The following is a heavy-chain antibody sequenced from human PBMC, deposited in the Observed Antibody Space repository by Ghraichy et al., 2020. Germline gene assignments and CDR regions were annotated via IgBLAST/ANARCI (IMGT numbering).Heavy chain of an antibody. V-gene: IGHV1-2*02. CDR1: GYTFTGYY. Sequence: ASVKVSCKASGYTFTGYYMHWVRQAPGQGLEWMGWINPNSGGTNYAQKFQGRVTMTRDTSISTAYMELSRLRSDDTAVYYCARAGICSSTSCSFDYWGQGTLVTVSS. CDR2: INPNSGGT. D-gene: IGHD2-2*01. CDR3: ARAGICSSTSCSFDY. J-gene: IGHJ4*02.